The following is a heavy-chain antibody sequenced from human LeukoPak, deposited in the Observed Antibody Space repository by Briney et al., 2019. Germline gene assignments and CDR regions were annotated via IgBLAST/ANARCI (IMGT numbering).Heavy chain of an antibody. V-gene: IGHV1-3*01. CDR1: GYIFTSYV. CDR3: ARVQGYSVYFDY. D-gene: IGHD5/OR15-5a*01. Sequence: ASVKVSCKASGYIFTSYVLHWVRQAPGQGLEWMGWINAGNGNTKYSQKFQGRVTITRDTSASTAYMELSSLRSEDTAVYYCARVQGYSVYFDYWGQGTLVTVSS. CDR2: INAGNGNT. J-gene: IGHJ4*02.